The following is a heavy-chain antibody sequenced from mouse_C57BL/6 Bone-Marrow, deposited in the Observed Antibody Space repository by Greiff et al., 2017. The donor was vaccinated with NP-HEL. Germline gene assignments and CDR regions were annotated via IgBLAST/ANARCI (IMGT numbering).Heavy chain of an antibody. D-gene: IGHD1-1*01. CDR1: GFTFSSYA. CDR3: TITTVVARGYFDV. J-gene: IGHJ1*03. CDR2: ISSGGDYI. Sequence: EVKLVESGEGLVKPGGSLKLSCAASGFTFSSYAMSWVRQTPEKRLEWVAYISSGGDYIYYADTVKGRFTISRDNARNTLYLQMSSLKSEDTAMYYCTITTVVARGYFDVWGTGTTVTVSS. V-gene: IGHV5-9-1*02.